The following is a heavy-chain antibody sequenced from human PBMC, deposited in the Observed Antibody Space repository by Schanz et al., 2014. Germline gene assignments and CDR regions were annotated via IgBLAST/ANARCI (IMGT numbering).Heavy chain of an antibody. V-gene: IGHV1-18*01. CDR2: ISPYNGNT. CDR1: GYTFSSYG. D-gene: IGHD3-9*01. Sequence: QVQLVQSGAEVKKPGASVKVSCKTSGYTFSSYGITWVRQAPGQGLEWMGWISPYNGNTNYAPKVQGRVTVTTDTSTSTAYMELRSLRSDDTAVYYCARVQDDIMTGSEYYYGMDVWGQGTTXTVSS. CDR3: ARVQDDIMTGSEYYYGMDV. J-gene: IGHJ6*02.